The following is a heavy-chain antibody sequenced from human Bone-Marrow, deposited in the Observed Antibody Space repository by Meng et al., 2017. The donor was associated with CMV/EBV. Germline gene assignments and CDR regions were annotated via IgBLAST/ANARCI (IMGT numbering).Heavy chain of an antibody. V-gene: IGHV1-2*02. Sequence: ASVKVSCKASGYTFTGHYIHWVRQAPGQGLEWMGWINPNSGGTNYAQKFQGRVTLTRDTSTSTVYMELSSLRSEDTAVYYCATDRKQLVGYYYYGMDVWGQGTTVTVSS. CDR3: ATDRKQLVGYYYYGMDV. CDR2: INPNSGGT. J-gene: IGHJ6*02. D-gene: IGHD6-6*01. CDR1: GYTFTGHY.